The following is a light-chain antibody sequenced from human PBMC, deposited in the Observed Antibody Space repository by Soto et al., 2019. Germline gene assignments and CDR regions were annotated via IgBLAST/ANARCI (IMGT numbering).Light chain of an antibody. J-gene: IGLJ2*01. CDR1: SSDVGSYNL. Sequence: QSALTKPASVSGSPGQSITISCTGTSSDVGSYNLVSWYQQHPGKAPKLMIYEGSKRPSGVYNRFSGSKSGNTASLTISGLQAEDEADYYCCSYAGSSTDVVFGGGTKVTVL. V-gene: IGLV2-23*01. CDR3: CSYAGSSTDVV. CDR2: EGS.